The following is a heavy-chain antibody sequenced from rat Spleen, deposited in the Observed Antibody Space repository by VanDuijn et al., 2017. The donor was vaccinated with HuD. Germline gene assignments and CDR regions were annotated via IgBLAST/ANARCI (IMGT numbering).Heavy chain of an antibody. CDR1: GFTFTDLY. V-gene: IGHV7-7*01. J-gene: IGHJ3*01. D-gene: IGHD1-9*01. Sequence: EVQLVESGGGLVQPGGSMRLSCAASGFTFTDLYMNWIRLPAGKAPEWLGFIRNRANGYTTEYNPSVKGRFTISRDNSQNIVYLQMNTLRVEDTATYYCAISADTMGITWFASWGQGTLVTVSS. CDR3: AISADTMGITWFAS. CDR2: IRNRANGYTT.